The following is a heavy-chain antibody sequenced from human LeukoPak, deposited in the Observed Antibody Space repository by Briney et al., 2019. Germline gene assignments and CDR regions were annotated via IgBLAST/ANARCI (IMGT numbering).Heavy chain of an antibody. Sequence: PSQTLSLTCTVSGGSISSGSYYWSWIRQPAGKGLEWIGRIYTSGSTNYNPSLKSRVTISVDTSKNQFSLKLSSVTAADTAVYYCARDPDYGDAFDIWGQGTMVTVSS. V-gene: IGHV4-61*02. D-gene: IGHD4-17*01. CDR3: ARDPDYGDAFDI. CDR1: GGSISSGSYY. J-gene: IGHJ3*02. CDR2: IYTSGST.